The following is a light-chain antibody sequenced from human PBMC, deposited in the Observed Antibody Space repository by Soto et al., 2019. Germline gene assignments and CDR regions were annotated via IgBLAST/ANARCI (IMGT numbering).Light chain of an antibody. CDR3: ETWDSNFHVV. CDR2: LEGSGSY. V-gene: IGLV4-60*03. CDR1: SGHSSYI. Sequence: QSVLTQSSSASASLGSSVKLTCTLSSGHSSYIIAWHQQQPGKAPRYLMKLEGSGSYNKGSGVPDRFSGSSSGADRYLTISNLQSEDEAYYYFETWDSNFHVVFGGGTKVTVL. J-gene: IGLJ2*01.